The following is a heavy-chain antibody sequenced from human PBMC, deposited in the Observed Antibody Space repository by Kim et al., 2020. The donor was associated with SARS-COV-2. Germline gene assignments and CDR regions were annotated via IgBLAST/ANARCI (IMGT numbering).Heavy chain of an antibody. CDR1: GFTFSSYA. J-gene: IGHJ4*02. V-gene: IGHV3-23*01. D-gene: IGHD5-18*01. Sequence: GGSLRLSCAASGFTFSSYAMSWVRQAPGKGLEWVSAISGSGGSTYYADSVKGRFTISRDNSKNTLYLQMNSLRAEDTAVYYCAKDNFAYTAMVQAFDYWGQGTLVTVSS. CDR3: AKDNFAYTAMVQAFDY. CDR2: ISGSGGST.